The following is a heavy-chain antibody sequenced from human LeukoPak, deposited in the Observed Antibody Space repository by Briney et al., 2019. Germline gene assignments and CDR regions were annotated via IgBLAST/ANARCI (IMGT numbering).Heavy chain of an antibody. V-gene: IGHV1-8*03. CDR1: GYTFTSYD. D-gene: IGHD3-3*01. CDR2: MNPNSGNT. Sequence: ASVKVSCKASGYTFTSYDINWVRQATGQGLEWMGWMNPNSGNTGYAQKFQGRVTITRNTSISTAYMELSSVRSEDTAVYYCARGGSYSYYDFWSGYPYYFDYWGQGTLVTVSS. CDR3: ARGGSYSYYDFWSGYPYYFDY. J-gene: IGHJ4*02.